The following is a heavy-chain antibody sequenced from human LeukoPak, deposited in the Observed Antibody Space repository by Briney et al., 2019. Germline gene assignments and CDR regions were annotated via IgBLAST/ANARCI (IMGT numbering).Heavy chain of an antibody. V-gene: IGHV3-30*02. CDR1: GFTFRSYG. CDR2: IRHDGSGQ. J-gene: IGHJ6*03. Sequence: GGSLRLSCAVSGFTFRSYGMHWVRQAPGKGLEWVAFIRHDGSGQYYPDSVRGRFTISRDNSKNALYLQMNSLRPEETAVYYCVKGVGGAANYYYLDVWGKGTSVTVSS. D-gene: IGHD3-16*01. CDR3: VKGVGGAANYYYLDV.